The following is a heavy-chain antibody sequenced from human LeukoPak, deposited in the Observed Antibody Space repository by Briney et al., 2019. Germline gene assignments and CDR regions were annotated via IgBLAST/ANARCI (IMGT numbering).Heavy chain of an antibody. CDR3: ARAPHRGYCSGGNCYSAGYYYYMDV. V-gene: IGHV3-7*01. Sequence: GGSLRLSCAASGFTFSSYWMSWVRQAPGKGLEWVANIKQDGSEKYYVDSVKGRFTISRDNAKNSLYLQMNSLRAEDTAVYYCARAPHRGYCSGGNCYSAGYYYYMDVWGKGTTVTVSS. J-gene: IGHJ6*03. CDR1: GFTFSSYW. D-gene: IGHD2-15*01. CDR2: IKQDGSEK.